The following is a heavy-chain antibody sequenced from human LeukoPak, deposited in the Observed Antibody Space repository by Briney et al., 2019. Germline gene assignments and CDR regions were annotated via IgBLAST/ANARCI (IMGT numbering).Heavy chain of an antibody. CDR1: GFTFSSYS. Sequence: GGSLRLSCAASGFTFSSYSMNWVRQAPGKGLEWVSSISSSSSYIYYADSVKGRFTISRDNAKNSLYLQMNSLRAEDTAVYYCARSGGYYDSSGYYSDIWGQGTMVTVSS. J-gene: IGHJ3*02. CDR2: ISSSSSYI. CDR3: ARSGGYYDSSGYYSDI. D-gene: IGHD3-22*01. V-gene: IGHV3-21*01.